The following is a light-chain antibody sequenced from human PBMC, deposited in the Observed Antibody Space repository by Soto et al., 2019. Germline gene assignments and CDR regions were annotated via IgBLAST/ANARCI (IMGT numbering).Light chain of an antibody. J-gene: IGLJ2*01. Sequence: QSALTQPASVSGSPGQSITISCTGTSSDVGRYNYVSWFQQHPGKAPKLMIFEVSTRPSGVSNRFSGSKSGNTASLNISGLQIEDEADYYCCSYTSSTSAVFGGGTKLTVL. CDR1: SSDVGRYNY. CDR3: CSYTSSTSAV. V-gene: IGLV2-14*01. CDR2: EVS.